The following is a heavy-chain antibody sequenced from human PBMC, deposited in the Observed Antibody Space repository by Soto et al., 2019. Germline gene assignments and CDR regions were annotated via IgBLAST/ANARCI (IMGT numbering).Heavy chain of an antibody. CDR2: IIPLFGTP. V-gene: IGHV1-69*01. Sequence: QVQLVQSGAEVKKPGSSVKVSCKASGGIFGTYAISWLRQAPGQGLEWMGGIIPLFGTPNYAQRFQGRVTITADESTSTAYMELSRLRFEDTAVYYCARDRDDYGSGNYYNRIDFWGQGTLVTVSS. D-gene: IGHD3-10*01. CDR3: ARDRDDYGSGNYYNRIDF. CDR1: GGIFGTYA. J-gene: IGHJ4*02.